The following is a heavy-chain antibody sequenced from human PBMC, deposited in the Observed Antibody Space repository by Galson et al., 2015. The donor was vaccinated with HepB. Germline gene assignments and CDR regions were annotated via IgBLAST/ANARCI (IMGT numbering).Heavy chain of an antibody. D-gene: IGHD3-16*02. CDR3: AKEGSGYYDYVWGSYRTNSDAFEI. CDR2: ISGSGGST. CDR1: GFTFSSYA. V-gene: IGHV3-23*01. J-gene: IGHJ3*02. Sequence: SLRLSCAASGFTFSSYAMSWVRQAPGKGLEWVSAISGSGGSTYYADSVKGRFTISRDNSKNTLYLQMNSLRAEDTAVYYCAKEGSGYYDYVWGSYRTNSDAFEIWGQGTMVTVSS.